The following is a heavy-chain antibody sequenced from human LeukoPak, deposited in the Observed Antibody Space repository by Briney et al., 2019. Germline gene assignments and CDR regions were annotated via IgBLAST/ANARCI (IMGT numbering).Heavy chain of an antibody. CDR2: IYHSGST. Sequence: PSETLSLTCAVSGGSISSSNWWSWVRQPPGKGLEWIGEIYHSGSTNYNPSLKSRVTISVDKSKNQFSLKLSSVTAADTAVYYCARDPYYYDSSGYQKNHVDYWGQGTLVTVSS. CDR3: ARDPYYYDSSGYQKNHVDY. D-gene: IGHD3-22*01. V-gene: IGHV4-4*02. J-gene: IGHJ4*02. CDR1: GGSISSSNW.